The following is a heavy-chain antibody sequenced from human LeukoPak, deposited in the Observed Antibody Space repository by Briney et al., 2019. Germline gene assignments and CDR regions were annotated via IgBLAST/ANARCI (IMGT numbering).Heavy chain of an antibody. V-gene: IGHV4-38-2*01. CDR1: DYPISRNYF. D-gene: IGHD5-12*01. J-gene: IGHJ4*03. CDR3: ATRVVPLEGEECGFIGDY. CDR2: IYHSGTT. Sequence: SETLSLTCAVSDYPISRNYFWGWIRQPPGKGLEWIGGIYHSGTTYYNPYLKSRVTLFLDTSKTQFSLKPSSVSAADTAMYFCATRVVPLEGEECGFIGDYWGHGILVTVSS.